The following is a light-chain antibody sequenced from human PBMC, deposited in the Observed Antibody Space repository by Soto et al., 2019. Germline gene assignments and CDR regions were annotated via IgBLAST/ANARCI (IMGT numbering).Light chain of an antibody. CDR2: GAS. J-gene: IGKJ1*01. V-gene: IGKV3-15*01. CDR1: QSVSRK. Sequence: EIVLTQSPGTLSLSPGERATLSCRASQSVSRKLAWYQQKPGQAPRLLIYGASTRATDIPARFSGSGSGTEFTLTISSLQSEDFAVYYCQQYSNWPPWTFGQGTKVDIK. CDR3: QQYSNWPPWT.